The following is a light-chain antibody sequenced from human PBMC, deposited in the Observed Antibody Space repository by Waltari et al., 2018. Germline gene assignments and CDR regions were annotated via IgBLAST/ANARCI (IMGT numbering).Light chain of an antibody. CDR1: QSVYTF. J-gene: IGKJ4*01. V-gene: IGKV3-11*01. CDR3: QQRANWPPLT. Sequence: EIVLTQSPATLSLSPGERATLSCRASQSVYTFLAWYQQKPGQAPRLLIYHASNSAAGIPARFSGSGSGTDFTLTISSLEPEDSAVYYCQQRANWPPLTFGGGTKVEI. CDR2: HAS.